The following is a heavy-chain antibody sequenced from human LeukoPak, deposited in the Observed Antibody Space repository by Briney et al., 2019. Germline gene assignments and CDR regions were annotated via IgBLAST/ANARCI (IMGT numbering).Heavy chain of an antibody. D-gene: IGHD1-14*01. V-gene: IGHV1-18*01. CDR2: ISVYKGHT. J-gene: IGHJ5*02. Sequence: ASVKVSCKASGYAFNSYDISWVRQAPGQGLEWLGWISVYKGHTSYAQRLQGRVTMTTDTSTGTAYMELRGLRSDDTAVYYCARPYLQSETLSASFDPWGQGTLVTVSS. CDR3: ARPYLQSETLSASFDP. CDR1: GYAFNSYD.